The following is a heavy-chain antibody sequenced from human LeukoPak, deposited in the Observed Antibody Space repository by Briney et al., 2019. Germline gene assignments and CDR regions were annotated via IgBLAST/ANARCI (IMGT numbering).Heavy chain of an antibody. D-gene: IGHD5-24*01. CDR1: GFPFSSYW. CDR3: TRVGYIDEGIDY. V-gene: IGHV3-7*04. J-gene: IGHJ4*02. CDR2: IKQGGCKK. Sequence: GGSLRLSCVASGFPFSSYWMTWVRQAPGKGLEWVANIKQGGCKKSYVDSVKGRFTISRDNAKNSPYLQMNSLRAEDTAIYYCTRVGYIDEGIDYWGQGTLVTVSS.